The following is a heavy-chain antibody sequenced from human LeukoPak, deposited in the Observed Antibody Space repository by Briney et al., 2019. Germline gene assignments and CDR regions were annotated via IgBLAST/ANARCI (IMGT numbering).Heavy chain of an antibody. D-gene: IGHD1-14*01. Sequence: GRSLRLSCAASGFTFSSYGMHWVRQAPGKGLEWVAVISYDGSNKYYADSVKGRFTISRDNSKNTLYLQMNSLRAEDTAVYYCAKDTTRLNWYFDLWGRGTLVTVSS. J-gene: IGHJ2*01. CDR1: GFTFSSYG. V-gene: IGHV3-30*18. CDR3: AKDTTRLNWYFDL. CDR2: ISYDGSNK.